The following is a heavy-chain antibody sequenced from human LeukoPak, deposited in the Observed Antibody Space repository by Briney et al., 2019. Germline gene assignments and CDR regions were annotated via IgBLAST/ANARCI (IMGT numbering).Heavy chain of an antibody. D-gene: IGHD6-13*01. CDR2: IIPIFGTA. CDR1: GGTFSSYA. CDR3: ARARKRYSSSWYFDY. J-gene: IGHJ4*02. V-gene: IGHV1-69*05. Sequence: SVKVSCKASGGTFSSYAISWVRQAPGQGLEWMGRIIPIFGTANYAQKFQGRVTITTDESTSTAYMELSSLKSEDTAVYYCARARKRYSSSWYFDYWGQGTLVTVSS.